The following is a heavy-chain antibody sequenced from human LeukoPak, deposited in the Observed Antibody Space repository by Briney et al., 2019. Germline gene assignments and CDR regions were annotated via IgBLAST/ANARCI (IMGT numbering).Heavy chain of an antibody. CDR3: ARYIEMATIMGGAFDI. Sequence: SETLSLTCTVSGGSISSYYWSWIRQPPGKGLEWIGYIYYSGSTNYNPSLKSRVTISVDTSKNQFSLKLSSVTAADTAVYYCARYIEMATIMGGAFDIWGQGTMVTVSS. V-gene: IGHV4-59*08. CDR2: IYYSGST. CDR1: GGSISSYY. J-gene: IGHJ3*02. D-gene: IGHD5-24*01.